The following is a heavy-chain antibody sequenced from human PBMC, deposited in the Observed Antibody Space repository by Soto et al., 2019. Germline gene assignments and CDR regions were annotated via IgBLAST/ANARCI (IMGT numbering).Heavy chain of an antibody. CDR2: IYYSGST. D-gene: IGHD6-25*01. V-gene: IGHV4-39*01. J-gene: IGHJ3*02. Sequence: QLQLQESGPGLVKPSETLSLTCTVSGGSISSSSYYWGWIRQPPGKGLEWIGSIYYSGSTYYNPSLTIRVTISVDTSKHQFALKLSSVTAADTAVYYCVRHARSGDAFDIWGQGTMVTVSS. CDR1: GGSISSSSYY. CDR3: VRHARSGDAFDI.